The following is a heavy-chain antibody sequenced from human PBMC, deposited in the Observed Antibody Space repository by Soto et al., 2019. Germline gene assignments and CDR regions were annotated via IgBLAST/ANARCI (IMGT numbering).Heavy chain of an antibody. J-gene: IGHJ6*02. D-gene: IGHD5-18*01. Sequence: QPGGSLRLSCTASGFTFGDYAMSWVRQAPGKGLEWVGFIRSKAYGGTTEYAASVKGRLTISRDDSKSIAYPQMNSLKTEDTAVYYCTREGWGGYSYGLGRASYYYGMDVWGQGTTVTVSS. CDR2: IRSKAYGGTT. CDR3: TREGWGGYSYGLGRASYYYGMDV. CDR1: GFTFGDYA. V-gene: IGHV3-49*04.